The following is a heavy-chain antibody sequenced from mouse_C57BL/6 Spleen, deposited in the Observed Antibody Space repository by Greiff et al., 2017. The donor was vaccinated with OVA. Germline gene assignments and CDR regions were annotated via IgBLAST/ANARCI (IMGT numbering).Heavy chain of an antibody. CDR2: IYPGDGDT. V-gene: IGHV1-82*01. CDR3: AREGLRRDFAY. Sequence: VKLQQSGPELVKPGASVKISCKASGYAFSSSWMNWVKQRPGKGLEWIGRIYPGDGDTNYNGKFKGKATLTADKSSSTAYMQLSSLTSEDSAVYFCAREGLRRDFAYWGQGTLVTVSA. D-gene: IGHD2-2*01. J-gene: IGHJ3*01. CDR1: GYAFSSSW.